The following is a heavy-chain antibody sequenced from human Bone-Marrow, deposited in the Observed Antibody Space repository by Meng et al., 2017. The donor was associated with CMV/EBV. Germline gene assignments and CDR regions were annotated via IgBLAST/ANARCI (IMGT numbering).Heavy chain of an antibody. CDR3: ARDFAPARDLPPMVRGVLLVGRGMDV. V-gene: IGHV4-34*01. D-gene: IGHD3-10*01. J-gene: IGHJ6*02. CDR2: VSHSGST. Sequence: GSLRLSCAVSGGSFSGFYWSWIRRPPGKGLEWIGAVSHSGSTNYNPSLKSRVTISVDMSKNQFSLKLDSLTAADTAIYYCARDFAPARDLPPMVRGVLLVGRGMDVWGQGTTVTVSS. CDR1: GGSFSGFY.